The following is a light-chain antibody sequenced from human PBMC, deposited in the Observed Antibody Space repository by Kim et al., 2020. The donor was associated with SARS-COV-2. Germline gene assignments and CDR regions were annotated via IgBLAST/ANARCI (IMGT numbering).Light chain of an antibody. Sequence: GQKVTISCAASSSNIGNNYVSWYQQLPGTAPKFLIYDNNKRPSGIPDRFSGSKSGTSATLGITGLQTGDEADYYCGTWDSSLSAGVFGGGTKLTVL. V-gene: IGLV1-51*01. J-gene: IGLJ2*01. CDR2: DNN. CDR3: GTWDSSLSAGV. CDR1: SSNIGNNY.